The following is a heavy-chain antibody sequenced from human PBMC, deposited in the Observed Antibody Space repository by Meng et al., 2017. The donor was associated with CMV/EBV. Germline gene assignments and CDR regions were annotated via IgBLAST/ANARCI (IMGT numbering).Heavy chain of an antibody. D-gene: IGHD5-18*01. CDR3: ARGVSYGSFYYYGMDV. CDR1: GGSISSYY. CDR2: IYYSGST. V-gene: IGHV4-59*01. J-gene: IGHJ6*02. Sequence: SETLSLTCTVSGGSISSYYWSWIRQPPGKGLEWIGYIYYSGSTNYNLSLKSRVTISVDTSKNQFSLKLSSVTAADTAVYYCARGVSYGSFYYYGMDVWGQGTTVTVSS.